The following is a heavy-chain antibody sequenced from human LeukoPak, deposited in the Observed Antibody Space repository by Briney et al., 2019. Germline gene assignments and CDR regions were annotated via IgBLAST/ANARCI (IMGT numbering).Heavy chain of an antibody. D-gene: IGHD3-16*01. CDR1: GFTFSSYW. J-gene: IGHJ4*02. Sequence: PGGSLRLSCAVSGFTFSSYWMSWVRQAQGKGGEGVGNIKEDGSEKYYVDSVKGRFTISRDNAKNSLYLQMNSLRAEDTAVYYCAGGGYYFDYWGQGTLVTVSS. CDR3: AGGGYYFDY. V-gene: IGHV3-7*03. CDR2: IKEDGSEK.